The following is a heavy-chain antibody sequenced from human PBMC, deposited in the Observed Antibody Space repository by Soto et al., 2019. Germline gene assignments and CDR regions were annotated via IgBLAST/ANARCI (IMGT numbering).Heavy chain of an antibody. CDR1: GFIFRNYA. D-gene: IGHD1-26*01. CDR3: ARSRNSAVADSFDF. Sequence: GGSLRLSCAASGFIFRNYAIHWVRQAPGKGLEWVAVISRDGRHKYYLDSVKGRFTISRDNSKDTVNLLMNSLRDDDSAMYYCARSRNSAVADSFDFWGQGTLVTVSS. V-gene: IGHV3-30*04. CDR2: ISRDGRHK. J-gene: IGHJ4*02.